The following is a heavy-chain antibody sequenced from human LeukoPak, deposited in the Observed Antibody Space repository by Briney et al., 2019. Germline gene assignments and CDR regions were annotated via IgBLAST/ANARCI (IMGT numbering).Heavy chain of an antibody. D-gene: IGHD6-13*01. V-gene: IGHV4-59*01. CDR3: ARARPVQQQLAYYFDY. CDR1: GGSISSYY. CDR2: IYYSGST. Sequence: PSETLSLTCTVSGGSISSYYWSWIRQPPGKGLEWIGYIYYSGSTNYNPSLKSRVTISVDTSKNQFSLKLSSVTAADTAVYYRARARPVQQQLAYYFDYWGQGTLVTVSS. J-gene: IGHJ4*02.